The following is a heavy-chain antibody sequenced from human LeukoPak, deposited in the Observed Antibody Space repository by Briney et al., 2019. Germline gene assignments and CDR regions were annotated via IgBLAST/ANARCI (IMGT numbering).Heavy chain of an antibody. CDR3: NSDAYYYYMGV. V-gene: IGHV3-73*01. Sequence: GGSLRLSCAASGFTFSGSAMHWVRQASGKGLEWVGRIRSKANSYATAYAASVKGRFTISRDDSENTAYLQMNSLKTEDTAVYYCNSDAYYYYMGVWGKGTTVTVSS. D-gene: IGHD2-15*01. J-gene: IGHJ6*03. CDR1: GFTFSGSA. CDR2: IRSKANSYAT.